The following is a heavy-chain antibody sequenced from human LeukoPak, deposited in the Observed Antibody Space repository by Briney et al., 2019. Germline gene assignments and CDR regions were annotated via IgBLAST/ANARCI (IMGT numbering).Heavy chain of an antibody. CDR2: IRYDGSNK. CDR1: GFTLSSYG. J-gene: IGHJ4*02. CDR3: AKDSSSGSSGSFRDY. Sequence: GESLRLSCAAPGFTLSSYGMPWVRQAPAKGLEWVAFIRYDGSNKYYADSVKGRFTISRDNSKNTLYLQMNSLRAEDTAVYYCAKDSSSGSSGSFRDYWGQGTLVTVSS. D-gene: IGHD3-22*01. V-gene: IGHV3-30*02.